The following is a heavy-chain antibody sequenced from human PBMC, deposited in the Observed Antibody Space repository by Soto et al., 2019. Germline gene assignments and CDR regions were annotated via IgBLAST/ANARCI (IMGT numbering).Heavy chain of an antibody. J-gene: IGHJ3*02. V-gene: IGHV3-30-3*01. Sequence: QEQLVESGGGVVQPGRSLRLSCVASGFPFSEYAMHWVRQAPGKGLEWVAVISYDDGNVRYYADSVQGRFTGSRDNSKSTLFLQMDSLRSEDTAVYYCARDQGGAYFPHDGFDMWGQGTGVTVSS. CDR3: ARDQGGAYFPHDGFDM. D-gene: IGHD1-26*01. CDR1: GFPFSEYA. CDR2: ISYDDGNVR.